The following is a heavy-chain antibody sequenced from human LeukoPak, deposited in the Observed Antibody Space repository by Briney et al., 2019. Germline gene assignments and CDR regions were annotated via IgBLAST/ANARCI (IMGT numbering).Heavy chain of an antibody. D-gene: IGHD2/OR15-2a*01. Sequence: GGSLRLSCAASGFTFSNYAMSWVRQAPGKGLEWVGRSRNKAKSYSTEYAASVKGRFTISRDESRNSLYLQMNSLTTEDTAVYYCVRGFNSFDSWGQGTQVTVSS. J-gene: IGHJ4*02. CDR1: GFTFSNYA. CDR3: VRGFNSFDS. CDR2: SRNKAKSYST. V-gene: IGHV3-72*01.